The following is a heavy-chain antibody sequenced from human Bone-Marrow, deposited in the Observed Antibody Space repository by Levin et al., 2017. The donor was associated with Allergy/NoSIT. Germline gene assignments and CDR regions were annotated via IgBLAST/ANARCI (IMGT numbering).Heavy chain of an antibody. D-gene: IGHD5-12*01. CDR3: AAKGGYGRPFDY. J-gene: IGHJ4*02. V-gene: IGHV3-23*01. CDR1: GFIFSNYD. Sequence: PGGSLRLSCAASGFIFSNYDMNWVRQAPGKGLEWVSFISLSTTTTYYADSVKGRFTISRDNSKNTVYLQMNSLRDEDTAVYYCAAKGGYGRPFDYWGQGILVTVSS. CDR2: ISLSTTTT.